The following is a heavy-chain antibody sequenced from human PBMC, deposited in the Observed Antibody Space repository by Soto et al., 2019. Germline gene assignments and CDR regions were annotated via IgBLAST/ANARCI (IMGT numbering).Heavy chain of an antibody. D-gene: IGHD3-22*01. J-gene: IGHJ4*02. CDR1: GYIFTTYI. CDR2: ISAGNGST. V-gene: IGHV1-18*01. Sequence: ASVKVSCKPSGYIFTTYIISWVRQAPGQRLEWMGWISAGNGSTKYAQKFQGRVTLTRDTSASTAYMELSSLRSEDTAVYYCARGSGYYYWDDYWGQGTLVTVSS. CDR3: ARGSGYYYWDDY.